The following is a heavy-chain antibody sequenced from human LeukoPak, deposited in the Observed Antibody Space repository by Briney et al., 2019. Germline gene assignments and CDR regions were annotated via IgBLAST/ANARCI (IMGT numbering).Heavy chain of an antibody. CDR3: ARGPYCSGGSCYLQH. CDR2: IYYSGST. D-gene: IGHD2-15*01. J-gene: IGHJ1*01. V-gene: IGHV4-59*08. CDR1: GGSISSYY. Sequence: PSETLSLSCTVSGGSISSYYWSWIRQPPGKGLEWIGYIYYSGSTNYNPSLKSRVTISVDTSKNQFSLKLSSVTAADTAVYYCARGPYCSGGSCYLQHWGQGTLVTVSS.